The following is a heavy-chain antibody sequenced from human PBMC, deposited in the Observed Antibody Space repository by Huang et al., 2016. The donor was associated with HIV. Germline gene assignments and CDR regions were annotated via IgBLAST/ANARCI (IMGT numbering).Heavy chain of an antibody. V-gene: IGHV4-39*01. D-gene: IGHD6-19*01. CDR1: GGSISSSSYY. Sequence: LQLQESGPGLVKSSETLSLICTVSGGSISSSSYYWGWIRQPPGKGTEWIGSIYYSGNTYYNQPLKSRVAISVDTSKNQFSLKVNSVTAADTAVYYCARHGRVAGHYYNNMDVWGRGTTVTVSS. J-gene: IGHJ6*02. CDR3: ARHGRVAGHYYNNMDV. CDR2: IYYSGNT.